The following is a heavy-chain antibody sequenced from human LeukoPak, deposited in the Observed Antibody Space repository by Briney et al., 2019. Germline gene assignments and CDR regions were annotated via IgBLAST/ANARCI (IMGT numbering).Heavy chain of an antibody. CDR3: ARSVAYWGSPYWYFDL. J-gene: IGHJ2*01. CDR1: GYTFTSYG. Sequence: SVKVSCKASGYTFTSYGITWVRQAPGQGLEWMGGIIPIFGTANYAQKFQGRVTITADKSTSTAYMELSSLRSEDTAVYYCARSVAYWGSPYWYFDLWGRGTLVTVSS. V-gene: IGHV1-69*06. D-gene: IGHD7-27*01. CDR2: IIPIFGTA.